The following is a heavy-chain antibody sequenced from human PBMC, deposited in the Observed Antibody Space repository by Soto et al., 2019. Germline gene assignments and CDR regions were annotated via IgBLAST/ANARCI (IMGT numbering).Heavy chain of an antibody. V-gene: IGHV1-69*06. Sequence: ASVKVSCKASGGTFSNYVVNWVRQAPAQGLEWMGRIIPISGAANYAQKFQGRVTITADKSTSTSYMELSSLRSEDTAVCYCARDMTRTVVPYFDFWGQGTLVTVSS. J-gene: IGHJ4*02. CDR3: ARDMTRTVVPYFDF. CDR1: GGTFSNYV. CDR2: IIPISGAA. D-gene: IGHD1-7*01.